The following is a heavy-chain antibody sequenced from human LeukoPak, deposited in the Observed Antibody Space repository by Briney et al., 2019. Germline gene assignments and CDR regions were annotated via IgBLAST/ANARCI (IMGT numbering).Heavy chain of an antibody. V-gene: IGHV3-21*01. D-gene: IGHD6-19*01. CDR1: GFTFSSYS. CDR2: ISSSSSYI. CDR3: ARSRSSGWYWR. Sequence: PGRSLRLSCAASGFTFSSYSMNWVRQAPGKGLEWVSSISSSSSYIYYADSVKGRFTISRDNAKNSLYLQMNSLRAEDTAVYYCARSRSSGWYWRWGQGTLVTVSS. J-gene: IGHJ4*02.